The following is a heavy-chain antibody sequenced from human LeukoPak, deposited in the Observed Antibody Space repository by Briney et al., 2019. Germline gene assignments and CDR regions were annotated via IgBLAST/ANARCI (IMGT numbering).Heavy chain of an antibody. V-gene: IGHV4-38-2*02. CDR2: IYHSGST. J-gene: IGHJ4*02. CDR3: ARDAAVAGTTAIDY. D-gene: IGHD6-19*01. Sequence: SETLSLTCTVSGYSISSVYYWGWIRQPPGKGLEWIGSIYHSGSTYYNPSLKSRVTISVDTSKNQFSLKLSSVTAADTAVYYCARDAAVAGTTAIDYWGQGTLVTVSS. CDR1: GYSISSVYY.